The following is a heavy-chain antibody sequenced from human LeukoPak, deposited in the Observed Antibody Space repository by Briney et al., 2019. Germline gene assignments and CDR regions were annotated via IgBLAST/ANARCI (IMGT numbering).Heavy chain of an antibody. J-gene: IGHJ6*03. V-gene: IGHV3-23*01. D-gene: IGHD1-26*01. CDR1: GFTFSSYA. CDR2: ISGSGGST. Sequence: GGSLRLSCAASGFTFSSYAMSWVRQAPGKGLEWVSAISGSGGSTYYADSVKGRFTISRDKSKNTLYLQMNSLRAEDTAVYYCARDRLVGATTHYYYYMDVWGKGTTVTISS. CDR3: ARDRLVGATTHYYYYMDV.